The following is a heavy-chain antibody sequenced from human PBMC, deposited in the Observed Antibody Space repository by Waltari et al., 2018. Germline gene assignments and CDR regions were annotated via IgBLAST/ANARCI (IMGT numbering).Heavy chain of an antibody. CDR1: GGSISSGSYY. D-gene: IGHD2-8*01. CDR3: AREGLLPLCYLDV. J-gene: IGHJ6*04. CDR2: IYTSGST. V-gene: IGHV4-61*02. Sequence: QVQLQESGPGLVKPSQTLSLTCTVSGGSISSGSYYWSWIRQPAGKGLEWIGRIYTSGSTSYNPSRKSRVTISVDTSKNQFSLKLSSVTAADTAVYYCAREGLLPLCYLDVWGKGTTVSVSS.